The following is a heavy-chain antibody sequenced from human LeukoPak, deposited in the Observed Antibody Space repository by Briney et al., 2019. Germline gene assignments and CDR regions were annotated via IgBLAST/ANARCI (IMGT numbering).Heavy chain of an antibody. V-gene: IGHV4-38-2*02. D-gene: IGHD3-3*01. J-gene: IGHJ4*02. CDR3: ARELEQSLFDY. Sequence: PSETLSLTCTVSGYSISSGYYWGWIRQPPGKGLEWIGSIYHSGSTYYNPSLKSRVTISVDTSKNQFSLKLSSVTAADTAVYYCARELEQSLFDYWGQGTLVTVSS. CDR1: GYSISSGYY. CDR2: IYHSGST.